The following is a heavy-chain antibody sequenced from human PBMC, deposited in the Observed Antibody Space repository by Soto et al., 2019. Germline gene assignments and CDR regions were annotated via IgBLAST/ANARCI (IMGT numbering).Heavy chain of an antibody. CDR1: GGSISSGGYS. D-gene: IGHD2-2*01. CDR3: CRGEVVPAATWFDP. Sequence: QLQLQESGSGLVKPSQTLSRTCAVSGGSISSGGYSWSWIRQPPGKGLEWIGYIYHSGSTYYNPSLKSRVPLLIDRAKKQFSLKASSVTAAGTAVYYRCRGEVVPAATWFDPWGQGTLVTVSS. V-gene: IGHV4-30-2*01. CDR2: IYHSGST. J-gene: IGHJ5*02.